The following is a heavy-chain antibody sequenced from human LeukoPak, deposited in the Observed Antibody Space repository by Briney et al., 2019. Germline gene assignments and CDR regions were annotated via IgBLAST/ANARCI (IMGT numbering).Heavy chain of an antibody. CDR3: ARQYSGSYSCDY. CDR2: IIPIFGTA. Sequence: SVKVSCKASGGTFSSYAISWVRQAPGQGLEWMGGIIPIFGTANYAQKFQGRVTITADESTSTAYMELSSRRSEDTAVYYCARQYSGSYSCDYWGQGTLVTVSS. CDR1: GGTFSSYA. J-gene: IGHJ4*02. D-gene: IGHD1-26*01. V-gene: IGHV1-69*01.